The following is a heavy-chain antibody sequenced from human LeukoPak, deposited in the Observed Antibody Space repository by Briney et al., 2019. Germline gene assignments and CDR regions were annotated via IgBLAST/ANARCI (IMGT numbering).Heavy chain of an antibody. J-gene: IGHJ4*02. CDR3: AKDSGYYGSGNYYDFDY. CDR2: VSYDGSNQ. D-gene: IGHD3-10*01. Sequence: TGGSLRLSCAASGFTFSNYGMHWVRQAPGKGLEWVAVVSYDGSNQYYANSVKGRFTISRDNSKNTLYLQMNSLRTEDTAIYYCAKDSGYYGSGNYYDFDYWGQGTLVTVSS. CDR1: GFTFSNYG. V-gene: IGHV3-30*18.